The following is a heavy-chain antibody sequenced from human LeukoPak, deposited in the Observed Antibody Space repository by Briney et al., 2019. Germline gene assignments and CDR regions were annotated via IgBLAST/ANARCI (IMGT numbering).Heavy chain of an antibody. J-gene: IGHJ4*02. V-gene: IGHV1-24*01. D-gene: IGHD6-13*01. CDR1: GYTLTELS. CDR2: FDPEDGET. CDR3: ATTGSSSWYLFY. Sequence: ASVKVSCKVSGYTLTELSMHWVRQAPGKGLEWMGGFDPEDGETIYAQKFQGRVTMTEDTSTDTAYMELSSLRSEDTAVYYCATTGSSSWYLFYWGQGTLVTVSS.